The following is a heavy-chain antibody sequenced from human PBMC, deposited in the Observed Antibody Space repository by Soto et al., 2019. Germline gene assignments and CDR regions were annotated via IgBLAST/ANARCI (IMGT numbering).Heavy chain of an antibody. CDR2: IDLGDGER. D-gene: IGHD3-3*01. J-gene: IGHJ4*02. Sequence: VQLVQSGAEVKRPGASVQLSCKVSGKVLSELTMFWVRQTPGKGREGVGGIDLGDGERRYAKNFQGRVTMTEDTSTDTVYTKLSSLRPEDAAAYYCATTRGGIFGVVTRLPGSWGQGTLVTVSS. V-gene: IGHV1-24*01. CDR1: GKVLSELT. CDR3: ATTRGGIFGVVTRLPGS.